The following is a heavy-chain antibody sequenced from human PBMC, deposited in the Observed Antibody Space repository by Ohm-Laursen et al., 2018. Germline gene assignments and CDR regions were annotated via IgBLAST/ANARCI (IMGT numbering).Heavy chain of an antibody. J-gene: IGHJ4*02. V-gene: IGHV4-38-2*01. CDR1: GYSISSGYY. CDR2: IYHRGST. D-gene: IGHD4-23*01. Sequence: SETLSLTCAVSGYSISSGYYWGWIRQPPGKGLEWIGSIYHRGSTYYNPSLKSRVTISIDTSKNQFSLKLTSVTAADTAVYYCARARWDFDYWGQGTRVTVSS. CDR3: ARARWDFDY.